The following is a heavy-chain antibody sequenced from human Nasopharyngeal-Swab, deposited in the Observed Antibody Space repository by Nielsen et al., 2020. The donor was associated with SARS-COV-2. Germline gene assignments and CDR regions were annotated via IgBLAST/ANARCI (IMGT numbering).Heavy chain of an antibody. CDR3: AKGLAGGSGAFDI. J-gene: IGHJ3*02. CDR1: GFIFDDYA. CDR2: ISWDGGST. V-gene: IGHV3-43D*04. D-gene: IGHD3-10*01. Sequence: GESLKISCAAPGFIFDDYAMHWVRQAPGKGLEWVSLISWDGGSTYYVDSVKGRFTISRDNSRNSLYLQMNSLRAEDTALYYCAKGLAGGSGAFDIWGQGTMVTVSS.